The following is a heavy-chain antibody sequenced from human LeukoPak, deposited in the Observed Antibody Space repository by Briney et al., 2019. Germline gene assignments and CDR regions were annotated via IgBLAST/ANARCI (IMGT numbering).Heavy chain of an antibody. V-gene: IGHV3-23*01. D-gene: IGHD3-10*01. Sequence: GGSLRLSCAASGFTFSSYAMSWVRQAPGKGLEWVSAISGSGGSTYYADSVKGRFTISRDNSKNTLYLQMNSLRAEDTAVYYCATYGSGSYYNYYFDYWGQGTLVTVSS. J-gene: IGHJ4*02. CDR1: GFTFSSYA. CDR3: ATYGSGSYYNYYFDY. CDR2: ISGSGGST.